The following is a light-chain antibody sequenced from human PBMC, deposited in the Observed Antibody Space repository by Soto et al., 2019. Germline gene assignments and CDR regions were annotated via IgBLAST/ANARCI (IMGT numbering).Light chain of an antibody. CDR2: DAS. V-gene: IGKV1-5*01. Sequence: DIQMTQSPSTLSASVRDRVTITCRASQSISSWLAWYQQKPGKAPKLLIYDASSLESGVPSRFSGSGSGTEFTLTISSLQPDAFATYYCQQYNSYSPTTFGPGTKVDIK. J-gene: IGKJ3*01. CDR1: QSISSW. CDR3: QQYNSYSPTT.